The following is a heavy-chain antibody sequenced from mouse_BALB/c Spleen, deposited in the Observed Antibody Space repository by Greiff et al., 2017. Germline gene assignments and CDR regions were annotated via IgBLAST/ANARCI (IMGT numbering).Heavy chain of an antibody. V-gene: IGHV1-4*01. D-gene: IGHD2-10*02. CDR3: ARGQYGNYLYAMDY. CDR2: INPSSGYT. J-gene: IGHJ4*01. CDR1: GYTFTSYT. Sequence: QVQLQQSGAELARPGASVKMSCKASGYTFTSYTMHWVKQRPGQGLEWIGYINPSSGYTNYNQKFKDKATLTADKSSSTAYMQLSSLTSEDSAVYYCARGQYGNYLYAMDYWGQGTSVTVSS.